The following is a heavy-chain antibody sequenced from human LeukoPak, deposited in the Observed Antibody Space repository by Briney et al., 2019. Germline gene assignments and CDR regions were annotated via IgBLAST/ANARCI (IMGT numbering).Heavy chain of an antibody. CDR2: IDWDDDK. CDR1: GFSLSTSRMR. V-gene: IGHV2-70*04. J-gene: IGHJ4*02. D-gene: IGHD2-15*01. CDR3: ARSPTKYCSGGSCYGASDY. Sequence: SGPTLVNPTQTLTLTCTFSGFSLSTSRMRVSWIRQPPGKALEWLARIDWDDDKFYSTSLKTRLTISKDTSKNQVVLTMTNMDPVDTATYYCARSPTKYCSGGSCYGASDYWGQGTLVTVSS.